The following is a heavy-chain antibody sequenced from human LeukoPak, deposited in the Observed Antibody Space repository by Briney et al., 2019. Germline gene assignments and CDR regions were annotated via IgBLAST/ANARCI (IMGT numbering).Heavy chain of an antibody. Sequence: SETLSLTCTVSGDSISSSSYYWGWIRQPPGKGLEWIGSIPYSGSTYYNPSLKSRVTVSVDTSKNQFSLKLSSVTAADTAVYYCARCKDYYVSGSHYKTFDYWGQGTLVTVSS. J-gene: IGHJ4*02. CDR3: ARCKDYYVSGSHYKTFDY. CDR1: GDSISSSSYY. V-gene: IGHV4-39*07. CDR2: IPYSGST. D-gene: IGHD3-10*01.